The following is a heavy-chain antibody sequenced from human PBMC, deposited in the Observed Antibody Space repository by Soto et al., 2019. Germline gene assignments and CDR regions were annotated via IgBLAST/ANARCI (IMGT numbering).Heavy chain of an antibody. D-gene: IGHD3-10*01. Sequence: PGGCLGIPRSAPGFTFSSYCMDWVRPGPGKGVEWVAVISYDGSNKYYADSVKGRFTISRDNSKNTLYLQMNSLRAEDTAVYYCAKDIRVLLWFGGLSGMDFWGQGTSVIGSS. CDR1: GFTFSSYC. CDR2: ISYDGSNK. V-gene: IGHV3-30*18. CDR3: AKDIRVLLWFGGLSGMDF. J-gene: IGHJ6*02.